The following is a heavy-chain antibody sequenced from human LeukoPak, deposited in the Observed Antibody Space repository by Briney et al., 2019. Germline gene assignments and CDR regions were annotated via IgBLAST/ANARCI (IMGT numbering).Heavy chain of an antibody. V-gene: IGHV3-7*04. CDR3: ARGHSSSPNWFDP. Sequence: GGSLRLSCAASGFTFSSYWMSWVRQAPGKGLEWVANIKQDGSEKYYVDSVKGRFTISRDNAKNSLYLQMNSPRAEDTAVYYCARGHSSSPNWFDPWGQGTLVTVSS. CDR2: IKQDGSEK. CDR1: GFTFSSYW. D-gene: IGHD6-13*01. J-gene: IGHJ5*02.